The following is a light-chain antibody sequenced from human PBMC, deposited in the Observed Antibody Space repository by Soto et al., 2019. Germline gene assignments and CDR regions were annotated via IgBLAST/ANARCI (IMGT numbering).Light chain of an antibody. CDR2: DAS. CDR3: QQRSNWPPFA. CDR1: QSVCSY. J-gene: IGKJ4*01. Sequence: EIVLTQSPATLSLSPGERATLSCRASQSVCSYLAWYQQKPGQAPRLLIYDASNRATGIPARFSGSGSGTDFTLTISSLEPEDFAVYYLQQRSNWPPFAFGGGTKVEIK. V-gene: IGKV3-11*01.